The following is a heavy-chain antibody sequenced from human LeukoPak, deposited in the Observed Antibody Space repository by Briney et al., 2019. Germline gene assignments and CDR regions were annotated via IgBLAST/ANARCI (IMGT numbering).Heavy chain of an antibody. V-gene: IGHV3-53*01. J-gene: IGHJ4*02. CDR2: VYSDGST. CDR1: GFTFSDYY. CDR3: ARVLTGYYFDY. Sequence: PGGSLRLSCAASGFTFSDYYMNWLRQAPGKGLEWVSVVYSDGSTFYADSVKGRFTISRDNSKNTLYLQMNSLRAEDTAVYYCARVLTGYYFDYWGQGALVTVSS.